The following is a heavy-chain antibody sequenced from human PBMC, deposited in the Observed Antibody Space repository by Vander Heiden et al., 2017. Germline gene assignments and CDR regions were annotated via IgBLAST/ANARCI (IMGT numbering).Heavy chain of an antibody. J-gene: IGHJ3*02. V-gene: IGHV2-26*01. CDR3: ARILDRYYYDSSGYFDAFDI. CDR2: IFSNDEK. Sequence: QVTLKESGPVLVKPTETLTLTCTVSGFSLSNARMGVSGIRQPPGKALEWLAHIFSNDEKSYSTSLKSRLTISKDTSKSQVVLTMTNMDPVDTATYYCARILDRYYYDSSGYFDAFDIWGQGTMVTVSS. CDR1: GFSLSNARMG. D-gene: IGHD3-22*01.